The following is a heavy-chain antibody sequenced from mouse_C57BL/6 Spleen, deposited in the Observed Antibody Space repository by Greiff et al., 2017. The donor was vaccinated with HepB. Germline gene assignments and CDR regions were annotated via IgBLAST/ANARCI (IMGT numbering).Heavy chain of an antibody. CDR1: GYTFTSYW. CDR3: ASGDDGSYGGFAY. Sequence: QVQLQQPGAELVKPGASVKMSCKASGYTFTSYWITWVKQRPGQGLEWIGDIYPGSGSTNYNEKFKSKATLTVDTSSSTAYMQLSSLTSEDSAVYHCASGDDGSYGGFAYWGQGTLVTVSA. J-gene: IGHJ3*01. D-gene: IGHD2-3*01. CDR2: IYPGSGST. V-gene: IGHV1-55*01.